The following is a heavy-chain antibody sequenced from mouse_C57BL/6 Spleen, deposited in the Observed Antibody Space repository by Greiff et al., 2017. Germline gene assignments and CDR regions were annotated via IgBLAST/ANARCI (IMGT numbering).Heavy chain of an antibody. V-gene: IGHV1-63*01. CDR1: GYTFTNYW. Sequence: QVHVKQSGAELVRPGTSVKMSCKASGYTFTNYWIGWAKQRPGHGLEWIGDIYPGGGYTNYNEKFKGKATLTADKSSSTAYMQFSSLTSEDSAIYYCARRDIAYWGQGTLVTVSA. CDR3: ARRDIAY. J-gene: IGHJ3*01. CDR2: IYPGGGYT.